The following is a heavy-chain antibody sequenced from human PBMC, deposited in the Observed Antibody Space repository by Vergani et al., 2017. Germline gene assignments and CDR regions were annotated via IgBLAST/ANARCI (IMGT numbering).Heavy chain of an antibody. J-gene: IGHJ6*02. V-gene: IGHV1-18*01. CDR1: GYTFTSYG. CDR3: ARVVELLWFGESRYGMDV. D-gene: IGHD3-10*01. CDR2: ISAYNGNT. Sequence: QVQLVQSGAEVKKPGASVKVSCKASGYTFTSYGISWVRQAPGQGLEWTGWISAYNGNTNYAQKLQGRVTMTTDTSTSTAYMELRSLRSDDTAVYYCARVVELLWFGESRYGMDVWGQGTTVTVSS.